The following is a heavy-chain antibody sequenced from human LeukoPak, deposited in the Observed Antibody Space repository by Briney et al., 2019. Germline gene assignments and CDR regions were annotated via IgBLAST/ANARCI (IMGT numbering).Heavy chain of an antibody. CDR3: ASNFYYYDSSGYPPPFDY. D-gene: IGHD3-22*01. J-gene: IGHJ4*02. V-gene: IGHV4-39*01. CDR1: GGSFSGYY. Sequence: SETLSLTCAVYGGSFSGYYWGWIRQPPGKGLEWIGSIYYSGSTYYNPSLKSRVTISEDTSKNQFSLKLSSVTAADTAVYYCASNFYYYDSSGYPPPFDYWGQGTLVTVSS. CDR2: IYYSGST.